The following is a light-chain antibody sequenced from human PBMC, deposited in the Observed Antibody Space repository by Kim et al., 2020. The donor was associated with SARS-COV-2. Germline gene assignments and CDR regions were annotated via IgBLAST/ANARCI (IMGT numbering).Light chain of an antibody. CDR2: WAT. CDR3: QQYYSGPRT. Sequence: DIVMTQSPDSLAVSLGERAAINCKSSQSVLYSSNNKNYLAWYQQKPGQPPKLLIYWATTRESGVPARFSGSGSGTDFTLTISSLQAEDVAVYYCQQYYSGPRTFGQGTKVDIK. CDR1: QSVLYSSNNKNY. J-gene: IGKJ1*01. V-gene: IGKV4-1*01.